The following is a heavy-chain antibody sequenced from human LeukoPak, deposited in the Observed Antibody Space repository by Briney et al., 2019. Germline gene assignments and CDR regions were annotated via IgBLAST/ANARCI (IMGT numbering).Heavy chain of an antibody. J-gene: IGHJ4*02. Sequence: PGGSLRLSCAASGFTFSSYWMNWVRQAPGKGLVWVSRIASDGNTYYADSVKGRFTISRDSSKNTLYLQMNSLRAEDTAVYYCARVLATAYYFDYWGQGTLVTVSS. CDR2: IASDGNT. V-gene: IGHV3-74*01. CDR3: ARVLATAYYFDY. D-gene: IGHD1-14*01. CDR1: GFTFSSYW.